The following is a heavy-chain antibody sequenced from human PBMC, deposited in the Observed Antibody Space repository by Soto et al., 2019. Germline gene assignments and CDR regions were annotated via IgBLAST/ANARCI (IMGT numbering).Heavy chain of an antibody. CDR2: MNPNSGNT. CDR1: GYTFTSYD. J-gene: IGHJ4*02. D-gene: IGHD3-10*01. V-gene: IGHV1-8*01. CDR3: ARGGLWFGELVY. Sequence: ASVKVSCKASGYTFTSYDINWVRQATGQGLEWMGWMNPNSGNTGYAQKFQGRVTMTRNTSISTAYMELSSLRSEDTAVYYCARGGLWFGELVYWGQGTLVTVSS.